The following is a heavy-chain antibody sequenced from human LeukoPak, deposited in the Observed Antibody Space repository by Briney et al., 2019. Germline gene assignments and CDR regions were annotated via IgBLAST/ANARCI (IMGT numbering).Heavy chain of an antibody. CDR1: GFTVSSNY. J-gene: IGHJ6*04. V-gene: IGHV3-53*01. Sequence: PGGSPRLSCAASGFTVSSNYMSSVRQAPGGGLEWVSVVSGGGGTYYADSVKGRFPISRDNSKNTLYLQMNSLRAEDTAVYYCARDKRITMVRGVAPVYYYYGMDVWGKGTTVTVSS. CDR3: ARDKRITMVRGVAPVYYYYGMDV. CDR2: VSGGGGT. D-gene: IGHD3-10*01.